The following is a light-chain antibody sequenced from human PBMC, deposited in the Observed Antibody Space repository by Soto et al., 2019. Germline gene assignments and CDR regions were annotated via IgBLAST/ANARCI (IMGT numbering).Light chain of an antibody. CDR2: DAS. V-gene: IGKV3-11*01. CDR3: RQRSNWPLT. CDR1: QRINDY. J-gene: IGKJ4*01. Sequence: EIVLTQSPATLCLSPGERATLSCRASQRINDYLAWYQQIPGQAPRLLIYDASNRAAGIPARFSGSGSGTDFTLTISSLEPEDSAVYYCRQRSNWPLTFGGGTKVEIK.